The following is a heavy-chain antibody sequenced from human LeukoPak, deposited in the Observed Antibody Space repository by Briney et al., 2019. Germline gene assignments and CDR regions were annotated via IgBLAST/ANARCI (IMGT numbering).Heavy chain of an antibody. CDR1: GFTFSTYS. J-gene: IGHJ3*01. CDR2: ISSTSAYI. CDR3: ARDSQTRSAFEF. Sequence: GGSLRLSCAASGFTFSTYSMNWVRQAPGKGLEWVSTISSTSAYIYYADSVKGRFTISRDNAKNSLYLQMHSLRVEDTAVYYCARDSQTRSAFEFWGQGTMVTVSS. D-gene: IGHD1-14*01. V-gene: IGHV3-21*06.